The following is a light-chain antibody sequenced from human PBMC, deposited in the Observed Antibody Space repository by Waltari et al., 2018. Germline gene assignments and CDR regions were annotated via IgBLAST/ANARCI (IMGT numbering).Light chain of an antibody. CDR1: SGSIAGDY. Sequence: FILTQPHSVSESPGKTVTISCTRSSGSIAGDYVQWYQQRPGGVPTIVVYEEAQGPFGVPVRFSGSIDRSSNSASLTISGLKTEDEADYYCQSFDSSNQAWVFGGGTELTVL. V-gene: IGLV6-57*03. CDR3: QSFDSSNQAWV. J-gene: IGLJ3*02. CDR2: EEA.